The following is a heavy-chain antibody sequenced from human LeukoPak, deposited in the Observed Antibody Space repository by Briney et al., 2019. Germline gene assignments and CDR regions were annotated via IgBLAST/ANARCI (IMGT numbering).Heavy chain of an antibody. Sequence: SGGSLRLSCTASGFTFGDYAMSWVRQAPGKGPEWVGFIRSKAYGGTTEYAASVKGRLTISRDDSKSIAYLQMNSLKTEDTALYYCSRNYYGDSGGFFDYWGQGTLVTVSS. CDR3: SRNYYGDSGGFFDY. CDR1: GFTFGDYA. CDR2: IRSKAYGGTT. V-gene: IGHV3-49*04. D-gene: IGHD4-17*01. J-gene: IGHJ4*02.